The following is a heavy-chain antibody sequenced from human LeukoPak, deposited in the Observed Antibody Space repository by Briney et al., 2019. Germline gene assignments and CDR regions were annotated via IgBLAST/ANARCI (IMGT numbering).Heavy chain of an antibody. CDR2: INPSGGST. V-gene: IGHV1-46*01. Sequence: ASVKVSCKSYGYTFTSYFMHWVRQAPGQGLEWMGIINPSGGSTNYAQKFQGRVTITADKSTSTAYMELSSLRSEDTAVYYCASDYYDSSGYYATTDYWGQGTLVTVSS. J-gene: IGHJ4*02. CDR3: ASDYYDSSGYYATTDY. D-gene: IGHD3-22*01. CDR1: GYTFTSYF.